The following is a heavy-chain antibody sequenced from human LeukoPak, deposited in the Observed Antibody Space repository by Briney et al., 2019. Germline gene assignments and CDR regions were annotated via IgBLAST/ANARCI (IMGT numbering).Heavy chain of an antibody. CDR3: ARVDSSDSGTLEY. J-gene: IGHJ4*02. V-gene: IGHV4-59*01. CDR2: IYYSGST. Sequence: SETLSLTCTVSGDSISNYYWSWIRKPPGKGLEWIGYIYYSGSTNYHPSLTSRVTIVVDRSKNQFSLKLTSVTAADTAVYYCARVDSSDSGTLEYWGQETLVTVSS. CDR1: GDSISNYY. D-gene: IGHD3-10*01.